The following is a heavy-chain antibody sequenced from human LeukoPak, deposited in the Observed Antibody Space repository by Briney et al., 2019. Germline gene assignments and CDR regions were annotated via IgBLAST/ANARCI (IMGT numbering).Heavy chain of an antibody. V-gene: IGHV1-2*02. CDR1: GYTLTGYY. CDR3: AKDDISQLRVGELSPWGVFDY. CDR2: INPNSGGT. D-gene: IGHD3-16*02. J-gene: IGHJ4*02. Sequence: ASVKVSCKAFGYTLTGYYIHWLRQAPGQGLEWMGWINPNSGGTDSAQKFQGRVTMTRDTSISTAYMELSSLRSDDTAVYYCAKDDISQLRVGELSPWGVFDYWGQGTLVTVSS.